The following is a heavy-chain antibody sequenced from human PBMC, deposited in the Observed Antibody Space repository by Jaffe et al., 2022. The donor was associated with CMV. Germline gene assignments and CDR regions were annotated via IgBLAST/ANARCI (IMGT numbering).Heavy chain of an antibody. V-gene: IGHV3-30*18. CDR2: ISYDGSNK. CDR1: GFTFSSYG. J-gene: IGHJ3*02. D-gene: IGHD3-22*01. Sequence: QVQLVESGGGVVQPGRSLRLSCAASGFTFSSYGMHWVRQAPGKGLEWVAVISYDGSNKYYADSVKGRFTISRDNSKNTLYLQMNSLRAEDTAVYYCAKELYDSSGYYGLGAFDIWGQGTMVTVSS. CDR3: AKELYDSSGYYGLGAFDI.